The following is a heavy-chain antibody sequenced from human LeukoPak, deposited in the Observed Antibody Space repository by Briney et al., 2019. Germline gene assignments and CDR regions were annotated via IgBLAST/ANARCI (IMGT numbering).Heavy chain of an antibody. J-gene: IGHJ4*02. CDR1: GFTFRTYW. CDR3: ARGQLADIY. Sequence: PGGSLRLSRAASGFTFRTYWMSWVRQTPGKGLEWVAKIKPDGSEKSYVDSVKGRFTISRDNAKTSVYLQMNSLRVEDTAVYYCARGQLADIYWGQGALVTVSS. D-gene: IGHD2-2*01. CDR2: IKPDGSEK. V-gene: IGHV3-7*01.